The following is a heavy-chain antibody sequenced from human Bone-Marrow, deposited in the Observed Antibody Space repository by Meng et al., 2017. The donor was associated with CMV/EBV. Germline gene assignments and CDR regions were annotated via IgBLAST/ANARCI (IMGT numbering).Heavy chain of an antibody. J-gene: IGHJ6*02. Sequence: ASVKVSCKASGYTFIYYDIFWVRQASGQGLEWVGWMNPNRGNTAYAQKFQGRVTMTRDTSTGTAYMELNNLRSGDTAVYYCARGQVQCSTIDCHDYRFSGMDVWGQGTTVTAP. CDR3: ARGQVQCSTIDCHDYRFSGMDV. V-gene: IGHV1-8*01. CDR2: MNPNRGNT. D-gene: IGHD6-13*01. CDR1: GYTFIYYD.